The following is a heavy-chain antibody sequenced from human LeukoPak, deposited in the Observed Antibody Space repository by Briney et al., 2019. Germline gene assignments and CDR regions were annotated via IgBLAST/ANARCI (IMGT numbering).Heavy chain of an antibody. CDR1: GFTFSSYA. CDR3: AKDNILGRYYDSSGYDEHDY. CDR2: ISGSGGST. V-gene: IGHV3-23*01. J-gene: IGHJ4*02. Sequence: PGGSLRLSCAASGFTFSSYAMSWVRQAPGKGLGWVSAISGSGGSTYYADSVKGRFTISRDNSKNTLYLQMNSLRAEDTAVYYCAKDNILGRYYDSSGYDEHDYWGQGTLVTVSS. D-gene: IGHD3-22*01.